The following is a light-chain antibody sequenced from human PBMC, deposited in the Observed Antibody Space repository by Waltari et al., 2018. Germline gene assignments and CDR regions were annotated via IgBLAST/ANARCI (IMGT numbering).Light chain of an antibody. Sequence: DIVLTQSPAILSLSPGERASLSCRASQIVTNYLAWYQQKPGQAPTLLIYDASNRATGIPARFSGSGFGTDFTLTISSLEPEDFAVYYCQQRRDWPLTFGGGTKVEIK. V-gene: IGKV3-11*01. J-gene: IGKJ4*01. CDR2: DAS. CDR3: QQRRDWPLT. CDR1: QIVTNY.